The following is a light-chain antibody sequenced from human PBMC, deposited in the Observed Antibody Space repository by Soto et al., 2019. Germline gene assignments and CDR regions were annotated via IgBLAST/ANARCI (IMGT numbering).Light chain of an antibody. CDR3: SSYTSSSTLLYV. Sequence: QSVLTQPASVSGSPGQSITISCTGTSSDVGGYNYVSWYQQHPGKAPKLMIYDVSNRPSGVSTRFSGSKSGNTASLTLSGLQAEDEADYYSSSYTSSSTLLYVFGTGTQVTVL. CDR1: SSDVGGYNY. V-gene: IGLV2-14*01. J-gene: IGLJ1*01. CDR2: DVS.